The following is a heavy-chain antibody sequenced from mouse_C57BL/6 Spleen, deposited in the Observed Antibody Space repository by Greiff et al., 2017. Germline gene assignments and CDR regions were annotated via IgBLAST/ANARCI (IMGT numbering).Heavy chain of an antibody. Sequence: VQLQQSGPELVKPGASVTLSCKASGYTFTSYVINWVKQRPGQGLEWIGWIYPRDGSTKYNEKFKGKATLTVDTSSSTAYMELHSLTSEDSAVYFCARDVTMDYWGQGTSVTVSS. D-gene: IGHD2-13*01. CDR2: IYPRDGST. V-gene: IGHV1-85*01. CDR1: GYTFTSYV. CDR3: ARDVTMDY. J-gene: IGHJ4*01.